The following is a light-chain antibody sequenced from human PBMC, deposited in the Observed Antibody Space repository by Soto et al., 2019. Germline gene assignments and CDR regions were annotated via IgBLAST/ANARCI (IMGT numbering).Light chain of an antibody. J-gene: IGKJ4*01. V-gene: IGKV1-33*01. CDR2: AAS. Sequence: DIQMTQSPSSLSASVGDRVSFSCQASEDIGIYLNWYHQKEGEAPKLLIYAASNLETGVPLRFRGSGSGTHFTFTISSQQPHDFGTYFCQQCQSLPLTFGGGT. CDR3: QQCQSLPLT. CDR1: EDIGIY.